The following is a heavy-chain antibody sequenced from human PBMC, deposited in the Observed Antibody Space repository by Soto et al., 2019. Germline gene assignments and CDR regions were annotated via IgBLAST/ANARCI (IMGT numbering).Heavy chain of an antibody. CDR3: ARARKSIAVAGRYYFDY. CDR2: IYYSGST. CDR1: GGSISSSSYY. V-gene: IGHV4-39*01. Sequence: PSETLSLTCTVSGGSISSSSYYWGWIRQPPGKGLEWIGSIYYSGSTYYNPSLKSRVTISVDTSKNQFSLKLSSVTAADTAVYYCARARKSIAVAGRYYFDYWGQGTLVTGSS. J-gene: IGHJ4*02. D-gene: IGHD6-19*01.